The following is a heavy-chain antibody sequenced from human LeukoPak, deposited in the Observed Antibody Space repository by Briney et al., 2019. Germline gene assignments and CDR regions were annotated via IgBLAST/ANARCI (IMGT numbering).Heavy chain of an antibody. CDR3: ATTYSYTSGGYDY. CDR2: INYSGTT. Sequence: PSETLSLTCTVSGGSISGSSYHWGWIRQPPGKGLEWIGSINYSGTTYYNPSLKSRVTISVDTSKNQFSLKVSSVTAADTAVYYCATTYSYTSGGYDYWGQGTLVTVSS. J-gene: IGHJ4*02. V-gene: IGHV4-39*01. CDR1: GGSISGSSYH. D-gene: IGHD5-18*01.